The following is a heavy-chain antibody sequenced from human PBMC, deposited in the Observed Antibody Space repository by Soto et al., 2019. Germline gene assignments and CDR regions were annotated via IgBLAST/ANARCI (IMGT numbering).Heavy chain of an antibody. D-gene: IGHD3-22*01. CDR2: VYYGGST. CDR1: GGSISSSSYY. CDR3: AGGDYYHSSGYYFYYYTMDV. Sequence: SETLSLTCTVSGGSISSSSYYWGWIRQPPGKGLEWIGNVYYGGSTYYNPSLKSRVTISVETSKSQFSLKLSSVTAADTAVYYCAGGDYYHSSGYYFYYYTMDVXGQGTTVTVSS. J-gene: IGHJ6*02. V-gene: IGHV4-39*01.